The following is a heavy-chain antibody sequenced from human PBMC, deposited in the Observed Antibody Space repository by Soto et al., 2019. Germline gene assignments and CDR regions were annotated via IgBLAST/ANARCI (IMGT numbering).Heavy chain of an antibody. CDR2: ISYDGSNK. D-gene: IGHD5-18*01. CDR3: AKDGGYSYDPREGWFDP. V-gene: IGHV3-30*18. J-gene: IGHJ5*02. Sequence: GGSLRLSCAASGFTFSSYGMHWVRQAPGKGLEWVAVISYDGSNKYYADSVKGRFTISRDNSKNTLYLQMNSLRAEDTAVYYCAKDGGYSYDPREGWFDPWGQGTLVTVSS. CDR1: GFTFSSYG.